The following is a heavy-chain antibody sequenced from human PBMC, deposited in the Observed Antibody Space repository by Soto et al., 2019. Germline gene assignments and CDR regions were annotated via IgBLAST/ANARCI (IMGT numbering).Heavy chain of an antibody. CDR1: GFTFSSYS. J-gene: IGHJ4*02. CDR2: ISSSSSYI. CDR3: ASTPPLLSSGYYPIPYFDY. V-gene: IGHV3-21*01. D-gene: IGHD3-22*01. Sequence: GGSLRLSCAASGFTFSSYSMNWARQAPGKGLEWVSSISSSSSYIYYADSVKGRFTISRDNAKNSLYLQMNSLRAEDTAVYYCASTPPLLSSGYYPIPYFDYWGQGTLVTVSS.